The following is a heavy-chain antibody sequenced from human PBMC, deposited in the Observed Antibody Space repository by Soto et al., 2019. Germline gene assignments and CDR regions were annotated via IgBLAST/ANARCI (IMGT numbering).Heavy chain of an antibody. D-gene: IGHD6-6*01. CDR3: ARSVAARTAYYYYYYMDV. J-gene: IGHJ6*03. V-gene: IGHV3-21*01. CDR1: GFTFSSYS. CDR2: ISSSSSYI. Sequence: GGVLRLSCAASGFTFSSYSMNWVRQAPGKGLEWVSSISSSSSYIYYADSVKGRFTISRDNAKNSLYLQMNSLRAEDTAVYYCARSVAARTAYYYYYYMDVWGKGTTVTVSS.